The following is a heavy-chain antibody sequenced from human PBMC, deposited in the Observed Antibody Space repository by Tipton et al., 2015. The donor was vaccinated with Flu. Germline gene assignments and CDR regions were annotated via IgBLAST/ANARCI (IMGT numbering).Heavy chain of an antibody. V-gene: IGHV4-39*01. D-gene: IGHD3-10*02. CDR1: SGSIRSTNYF. J-gene: IGHJ4*02. CDR2: IYPSGTT. CDR3: ARLSYYDVDLKNFYFDY. Sequence: TLSLTCTVSSGSIRSTNYFCAWIRQPPGKRLELIGSIYPSGTTYYNPSLKSRVTISVDTSKNQFSLKVNSVTAADTAVYYCARLSYYDVDLKNFYFDYWGQGALVTVSS.